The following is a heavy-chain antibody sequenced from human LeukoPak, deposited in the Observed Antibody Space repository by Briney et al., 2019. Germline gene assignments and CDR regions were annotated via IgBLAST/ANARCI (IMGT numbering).Heavy chain of an antibody. CDR3: ARDYPGGYGWFDP. V-gene: IGHV4-31*03. CDR1: GGSISSGGYY. CDR2: IYYSGST. Sequence: SQTLSLTCTVSGGSISSGGYYWSWIRQHPGKGLEWIGYIYYSGSTYYNPSLKSRVTISVDTSKNQFSLKLSSVTAADTAVYYCARDYPGGYGWFDPWGQGTLVTVPS. D-gene: IGHD5-12*01. J-gene: IGHJ5*02.